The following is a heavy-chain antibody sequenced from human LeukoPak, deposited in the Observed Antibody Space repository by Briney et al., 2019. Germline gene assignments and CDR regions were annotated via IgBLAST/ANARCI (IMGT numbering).Heavy chain of an antibody. V-gene: IGHV1-8*03. Sequence: ASVKVSCKASGYTFNSYDINWVQQATGQGLEWMGWMNPNSGNTGYAQKFQGRVTITRNTSISTAYMELSSLRSEDTAVYYCARGRGSGYGPSDYWGQGTLVTVSS. CDR3: ARGRGSGYGPSDY. D-gene: IGHD5-12*01. CDR1: GYTFNSYD. J-gene: IGHJ4*02. CDR2: MNPNSGNT.